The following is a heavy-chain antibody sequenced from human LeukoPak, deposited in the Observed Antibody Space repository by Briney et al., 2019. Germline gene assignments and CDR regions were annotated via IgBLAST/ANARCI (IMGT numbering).Heavy chain of an antibody. D-gene: IGHD3-3*01. J-gene: IGHJ4*02. CDR3: ARGRVTYYDFWSGYSRTPYFDY. CDR1: GGSFSGCY. Sequence: PSETLSLSCAVYGGSFSGCYWSWIRQPPGKGLEWIGEINHSGSTNYNPSLKSRVTISVDTSKNQFSLKLSSVTAADTAVYYCARGRVTYYDFWSGYSRTPYFDYWGQGTLVTVSS. V-gene: IGHV4-34*01. CDR2: INHSGST.